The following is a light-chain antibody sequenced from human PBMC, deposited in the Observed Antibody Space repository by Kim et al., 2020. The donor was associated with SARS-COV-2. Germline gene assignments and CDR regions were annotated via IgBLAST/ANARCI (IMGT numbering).Light chain of an antibody. V-gene: IGLV6-57*01. J-gene: IGLJ3*02. CDR1: SRSIASNY. Sequence: GKTVTISCTRSSRSIASNYVQWYQQRPGSSPTTVIHEDNERPSGVPDRFSGSIDSSSNSASLTISGLKTEDEADYYCQSYDSATWVFGGGTKLTVL. CDR2: EDN. CDR3: QSYDSATWV.